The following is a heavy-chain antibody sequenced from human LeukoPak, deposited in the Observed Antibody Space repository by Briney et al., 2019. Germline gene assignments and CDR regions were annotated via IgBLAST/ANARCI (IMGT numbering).Heavy chain of an antibody. V-gene: IGHV1-2*02. CDR2: INPNSGGT. D-gene: IGHD6-25*01. J-gene: IGHJ6*03. CDR1: GYTFTGYY. CDR3: ARARRLASGYYYYYMDV. Sequence: ASVTVSCKASGYTFTGYYMHWVRQAPGQGHEWMGWINPNSGGTNYAQKFQGRVTMTRDTSISTAYMELSRLRSDDTAVYYCARARRLASGYYYYYMDVWGKGTTVTVSS.